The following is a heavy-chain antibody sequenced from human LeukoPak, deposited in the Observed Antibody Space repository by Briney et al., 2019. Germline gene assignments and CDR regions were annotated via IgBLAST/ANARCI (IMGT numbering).Heavy chain of an antibody. D-gene: IGHD3-10*01. CDR1: GYRFTSYW. V-gene: IGHV5-10-1*01. Sequence: GESLKISCKGSGYRFTSYWISWVRQMPGKGLEWMGRIDPSDSYTNYSPSFQGHVTISADKSISTAYLQWSSLKASDTAMYYCATLWFGELLIDYWGQGTLVTVSS. J-gene: IGHJ4*02. CDR2: IDPSDSYT. CDR3: ATLWFGELLIDY.